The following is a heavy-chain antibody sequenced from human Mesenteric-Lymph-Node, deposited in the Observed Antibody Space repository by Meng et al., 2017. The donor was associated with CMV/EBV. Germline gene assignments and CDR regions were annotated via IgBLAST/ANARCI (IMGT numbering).Heavy chain of an antibody. D-gene: IGHD2-2*02. CDR3: ARSDCSSTSCYRTDYYYYGMDV. Sequence: GGSLRLSCAASGFTFSSYEMNWVRQAPGKGLEWVSYISSSGSTIYYADSVKGRFTISRDNAKNSLYLQMNSLRAEDTAVYYCARSDCSSTSCYRTDYYYYGMDVWGQGTTVTVSS. CDR2: ISSSGSTI. V-gene: IGHV3-48*03. J-gene: IGHJ6*02. CDR1: GFTFSSYE.